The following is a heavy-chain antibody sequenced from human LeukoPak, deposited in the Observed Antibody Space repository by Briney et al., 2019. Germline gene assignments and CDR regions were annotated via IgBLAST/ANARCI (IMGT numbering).Heavy chain of an antibody. CDR3: ARSGEDYYYYGMDV. Sequence: ASVKVSCKASGGTFSSYAISWVRQAPGQGLEWMGRIIPILGIANYAQKFQGRVTITADKSTSTAYMELSSLRSEDTAVYYCARSGEDYYYYGMDVWGQGTTVTVSS. V-gene: IGHV1-69*04. CDR1: GGTFSSYA. CDR2: IIPILGIA. D-gene: IGHD7-27*01. J-gene: IGHJ6*02.